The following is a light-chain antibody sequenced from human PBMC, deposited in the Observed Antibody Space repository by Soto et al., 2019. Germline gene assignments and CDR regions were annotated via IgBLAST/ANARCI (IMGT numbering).Light chain of an antibody. J-gene: IGLJ3*02. V-gene: IGLV4-69*01. Sequence: QPVLTQSPSASASLGASVKLTCTLSSGHSSYAIAWHQHQPGKGPRYLMNLNSDGSHTKGDGIPDRFSGSSSGAERYLTISSLQSEDEADYYCQTWATGIRVFGGGTQLTVL. CDR3: QTWATGIRV. CDR1: SGHSSYA. CDR2: LNSDGSH.